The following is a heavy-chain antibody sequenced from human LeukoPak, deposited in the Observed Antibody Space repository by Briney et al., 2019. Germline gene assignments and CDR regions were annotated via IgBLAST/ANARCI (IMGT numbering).Heavy chain of an antibody. CDR3: ARQPAAGYYDSSGYPGDY. J-gene: IGHJ4*02. V-gene: IGHV1-46*02. CDR2: KFSHDGTT. D-gene: IGHD3-22*01. Sequence: ASVKVSCKPSGYSFNSHHVHWVRQAPGQGLEWMGVKFSHDGTTSYTQNFQGRVTMTRDTSTSTVYMELSSLRSEDTAVYYCARQPAAGYYDSSGYPGDYWGQGTLVTVSS. CDR1: GYSFNSHH.